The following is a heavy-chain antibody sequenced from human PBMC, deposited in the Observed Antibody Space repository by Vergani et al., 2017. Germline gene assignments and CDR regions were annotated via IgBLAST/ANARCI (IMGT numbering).Heavy chain of an antibody. D-gene: IGHD4-17*01. CDR3: ARDSGDYVERTQYFDY. V-gene: IGHV3-30-3*01. J-gene: IGHJ4*02. Sequence: QVQLVESGGGVVQPGRSLRLSCAASGFTFSSYAMHWVRQAPGKGLEWVAVISYDGSNKYYADSVKGRFTISRDNSKNTLYLQMNSLRAEDTAVYYCARDSGDYVERTQYFDYWGQGTLVTVSS. CDR1: GFTFSSYA. CDR2: ISYDGSNK.